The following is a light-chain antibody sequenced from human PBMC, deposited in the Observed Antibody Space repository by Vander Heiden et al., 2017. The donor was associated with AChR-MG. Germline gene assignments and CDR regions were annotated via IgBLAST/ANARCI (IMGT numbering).Light chain of an antibody. J-gene: IGKJ3*01. CDR1: QSVGSS. Sequence: EIVLTQSPVTVSLSPGERATLSCRASQSVGSSLAGDQHKPGQAPRLLIYDASIRATGIQVRFSGSGSGTDFTLTISSLEPEDFTGYYGQRKFTFGPGTKVDV. V-gene: IGKV3-11*01. CDR3: QRKFT. CDR2: DAS.